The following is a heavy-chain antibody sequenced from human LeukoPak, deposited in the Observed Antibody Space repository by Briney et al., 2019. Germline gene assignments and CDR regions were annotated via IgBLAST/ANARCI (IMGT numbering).Heavy chain of an antibody. CDR1: GFTVSSNF. D-gene: IGHD3-16*01. Sequence: PGGSLRLSCKASGFTVSSNFMSWVRQTPGKGLEWVSVIYNGERTYYADSVKGRFTISRDNSKNTLYLQMNALGADDTAVYYCARVRVGGGALRGFYFDSWGQGALVTVSS. V-gene: IGHV3-53*01. J-gene: IGHJ4*02. CDR3: ARVRVGGGALRGFYFDS. CDR2: IYNGERT.